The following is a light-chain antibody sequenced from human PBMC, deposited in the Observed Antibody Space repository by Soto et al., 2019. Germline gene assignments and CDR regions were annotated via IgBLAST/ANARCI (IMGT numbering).Light chain of an antibody. J-gene: IGKJ1*01. CDR1: QSVSTSY. Sequence: EGVLTQSPGTLSMSAGERATLSCRASQSVSTSYLAWYQQRPGQAPRLLIYGASRRATGIPDRFRGSRAGTDFTLTISRREPEDCAVYYCQQHGSILRTFGHGTKVEIK. CDR2: GAS. V-gene: IGKV3-20*01. CDR3: QQHGSILRT.